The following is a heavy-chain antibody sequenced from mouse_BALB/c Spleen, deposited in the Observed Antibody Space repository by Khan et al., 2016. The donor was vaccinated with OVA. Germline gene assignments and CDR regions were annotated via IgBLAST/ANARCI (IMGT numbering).Heavy chain of an antibody. D-gene: IGHD4-1*01. CDR3: TRRNWDCAWFAY. V-gene: IGHV1-5*01. CDR1: GYTFTSYW. J-gene: IGHJ3*01. CDR2: IYPGNTDT. Sequence: EVQLQQSGTVLARPGASVKMSCKASGYTFTSYWMNWVKQRPGQGLEWIGDIYPGNTDTNYNQKFKGKAKMTEVTSTNTAYMELSSLTNEDSAVEYCTRRNWDCAWFAYGGQGTLVTVSA.